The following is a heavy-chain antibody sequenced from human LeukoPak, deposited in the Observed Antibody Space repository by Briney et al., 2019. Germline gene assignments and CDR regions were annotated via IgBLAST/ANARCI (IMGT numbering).Heavy chain of an antibody. J-gene: IGHJ4*02. Sequence: GGSLRLSCAASGFTFDDYGMNWVRQAPGKGLEWVSGINWNGGNTNYADSVKGRFTISRDSAKNSLYLQMNSLRAEDTAVYYCARPTGRYCSGGSCYLVDYWGQGTLVTVSS. CDR3: ARPTGRYCSGGSCYLVDY. CDR2: INWNGGNT. CDR1: GFTFDDYG. V-gene: IGHV3-20*04. D-gene: IGHD2-15*01.